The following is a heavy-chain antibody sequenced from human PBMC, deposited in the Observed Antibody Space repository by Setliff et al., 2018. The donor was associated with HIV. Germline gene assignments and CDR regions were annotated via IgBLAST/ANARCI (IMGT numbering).Heavy chain of an antibody. J-gene: IGHJ6*03. CDR2: IYYTGST. D-gene: IGHD1-26*01. V-gene: IGHV4-39*01. Sequence: SDTLSLTCIVSGASISSSSHHWAWIRQPPGKGLEYIGNIYYTGSTHHNPSLESRVATSVDTSKNQFSLKLSSVTAADTAVYYCARIVRWELVATSTFFYYYMDVWGKGTTVTVSS. CDR1: GASISSSSHH. CDR3: ARIVRWELVATSTFFYYYMDV.